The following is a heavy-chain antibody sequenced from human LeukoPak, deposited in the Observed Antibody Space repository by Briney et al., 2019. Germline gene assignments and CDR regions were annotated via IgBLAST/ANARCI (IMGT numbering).Heavy chain of an antibody. CDR1: GYTFTGYY. D-gene: IGHD3-3*01. CDR2: INPNSGGT. J-gene: IGHJ5*02. Sequence: ASVKVSCKASGYTFTGYYMHWVRQAPGQGLEWMGWINPNSGGTNYAQKFQGRVTMTRDTSISTAYMELSRLRSDDTAVYYCARNFLRSLEWLYLLDPWGQGTLVTVSS. CDR3: ARNFLRSLEWLYLLDP. V-gene: IGHV1-2*02.